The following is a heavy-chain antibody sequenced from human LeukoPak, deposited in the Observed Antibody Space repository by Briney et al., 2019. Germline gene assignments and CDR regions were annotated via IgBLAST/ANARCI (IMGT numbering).Heavy chain of an antibody. CDR1: GFTFSSYA. V-gene: IGHV3-23*01. CDR3: AKDSNGPYSSGWTVFDY. D-gene: IGHD6-19*01. Sequence: GGSLRLSCAASGFTFSSYAMSWVRQAPGKGLEWVSAISGSGGSTYYAYSVKGRFTISRDNSKNTLYLQMNSLRAEDTAVYYCAKDSNGPYSSGWTVFDYWGQGTLVTVSS. J-gene: IGHJ4*02. CDR2: ISGSGGST.